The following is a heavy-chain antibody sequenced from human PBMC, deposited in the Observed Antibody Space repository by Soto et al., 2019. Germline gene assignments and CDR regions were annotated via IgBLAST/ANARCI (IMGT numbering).Heavy chain of an antibody. D-gene: IGHD3-22*01. CDR2: ISSSGSII. CDR3: ARGVLYYYDSSGYPHWFDP. Sequence: EVQLVESGGGLVQPGGSLRLSCAASGFTFSSYEMNWVRQAPGKGLEWVSYISSSGSIIYYADSVKGRLTISRDNAKNSLYLQMNSLRAEDTAVYYCARGVLYYYDSSGYPHWFDPWGQGTLVTVSS. CDR1: GFTFSSYE. V-gene: IGHV3-48*03. J-gene: IGHJ5*02.